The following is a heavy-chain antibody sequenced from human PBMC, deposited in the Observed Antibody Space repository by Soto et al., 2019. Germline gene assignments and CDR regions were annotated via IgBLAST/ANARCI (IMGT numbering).Heavy chain of an antibody. CDR3: ARGSDVRYFDWLLSP. Sequence: GASVKVSCKASGYTFTSYAMHWVRQAPGQRLEWMGWINAGNGNTKYSQKFQGRVTITRDTSASTAYMELSSLRSEDTAVYYCARGSDVRYFDWLLSPWGQGTLVTVSS. CDR2: INAGNGNT. J-gene: IGHJ5*02. V-gene: IGHV1-3*01. D-gene: IGHD3-9*01. CDR1: GYTFTSYA.